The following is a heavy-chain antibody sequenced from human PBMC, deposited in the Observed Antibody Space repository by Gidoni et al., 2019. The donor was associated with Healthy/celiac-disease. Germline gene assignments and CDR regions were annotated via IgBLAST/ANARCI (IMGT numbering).Heavy chain of an antibody. V-gene: IGHV2-5*02. CDR2: IYWDDDK. J-gene: IGHJ5*02. CDR3: AHRPPPLAVAINWFDP. D-gene: IGHD6-19*01. CDR1: GFSLSTSGVG. Sequence: QITLKESGPTLVKPTQTLTLTCTFSGFSLSTSGVGVGWIRQHPGKALEWLALIYWDDDKRYSPSLKSRLTITKDTSKNQVVLTMTNMDPVDTATYYCAHRPPPLAVAINWFDPWGQGTLVTVSS.